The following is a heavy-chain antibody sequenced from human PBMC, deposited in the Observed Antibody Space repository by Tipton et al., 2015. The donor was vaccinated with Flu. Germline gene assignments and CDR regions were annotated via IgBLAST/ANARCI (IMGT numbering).Heavy chain of an antibody. J-gene: IGHJ4*02. Sequence: SLRLSCAASGFTFSSYAMSWVRQAPGKGLEWVSAISGSGGSTYYADSVKGRFTISRDNSKNTLYLQMNSLRAEDTAVYYCALPHRRVWSGYQYYFDYWGQGTLVTVSS. D-gene: IGHD3-3*01. CDR1: GFTFSSYA. V-gene: IGHV3-23*01. CDR3: ALPHRRVWSGYQYYFDY. CDR2: ISGSGGST.